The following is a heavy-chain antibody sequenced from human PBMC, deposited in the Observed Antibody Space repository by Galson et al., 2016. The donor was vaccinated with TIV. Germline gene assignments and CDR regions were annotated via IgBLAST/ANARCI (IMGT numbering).Heavy chain of an antibody. J-gene: IGHJ3*01. CDR1: GYSFTGYT. CDR3: ARSDSYYKYALDV. D-gene: IGHD3-10*01. V-gene: IGHV1-2*02. Sequence: SVKVSCKASGYSFTGYTMHWVRQAPGQSLEWMGWINPKTGATTYAQEFQGRITMTRDTSASTVYMDLNRLQSDDTAVYYCARSDSYYKYALDVWGQGTTVTVSS. CDR2: INPKTGAT.